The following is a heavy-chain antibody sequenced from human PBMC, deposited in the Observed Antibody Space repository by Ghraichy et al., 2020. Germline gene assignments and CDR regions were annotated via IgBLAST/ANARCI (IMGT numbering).Heavy chain of an antibody. J-gene: IGHJ4*02. V-gene: IGHV4-59*01. CDR3: ARENPSGTTWLDH. CDR2: IYYSGKT. D-gene: IGHD1/OR15-1a*01. CDR1: GGSIRNYY. Sequence: SETLSLPCTVSGGSIRNYYWSWIRQSPGKGLEWIGYIYYSGKTKYNPSLTSRFIISVDTFKNQFSLKLNSVTAADTAVYFCARENPSGTTWLDHWGQGTQVSVSS.